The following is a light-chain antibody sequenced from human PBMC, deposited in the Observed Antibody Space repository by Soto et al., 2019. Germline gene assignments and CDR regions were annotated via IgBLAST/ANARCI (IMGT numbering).Light chain of an antibody. CDR1: QSVSSN. Sequence: EIVMTQSPATLSVSPGERATLSCRASQSVSSNLAWYQQKAGQAPRLLIYGASTRATGIPARFSGSGSGTEFTLTISSRQCEDFAVYYCQQYKNWPPWTFGQGTKVEIK. J-gene: IGKJ1*01. V-gene: IGKV3-15*01. CDR2: GAS. CDR3: QQYKNWPPWT.